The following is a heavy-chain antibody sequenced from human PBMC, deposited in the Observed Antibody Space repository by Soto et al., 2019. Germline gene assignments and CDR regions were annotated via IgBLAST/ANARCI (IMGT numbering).Heavy chain of an antibody. V-gene: IGHV3-11*01. CDR3: ASPYGGDLLRPFDI. CDR1: GFTFSDYY. D-gene: IGHD2-21*02. CDR2: ISRGGSTM. Sequence: QVQLVESGGGLVKPGGSLRLSCAASGFTFSDYYMSWIRQAPGKGLEWVSYISRGGSTMYYSDSVNGRFAISRDNAKNSLYLQMNSLRAEDTAVYYCASPYGGDLLRPFDIWGQGTMVTVSS. J-gene: IGHJ3*02.